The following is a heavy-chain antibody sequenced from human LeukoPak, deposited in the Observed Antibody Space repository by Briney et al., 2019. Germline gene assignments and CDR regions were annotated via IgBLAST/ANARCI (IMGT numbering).Heavy chain of an antibody. CDR1: GYTFTGYY. V-gene: IGHV1-2*02. CDR2: INPNSGGT. J-gene: IGHJ4*02. CDR3: GIFGVVTPAGAHY. D-gene: IGHD3-3*01. Sequence: GASVKVSCKASGYTFTGYYMHWVRQAPGQGLEWMGWINPNSGGTNYAQKFQGRVTMTRDTSISTAYMELSRLRSDDTAVYYCGIFGVVTPAGAHYWGQGTLVTVSS.